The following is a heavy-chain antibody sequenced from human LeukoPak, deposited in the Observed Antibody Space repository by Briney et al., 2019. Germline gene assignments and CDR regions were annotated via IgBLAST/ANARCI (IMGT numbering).Heavy chain of an antibody. V-gene: IGHV1-2*02. J-gene: IGHJ4*02. D-gene: IGHD2-15*01. CDR1: GYTLTGYY. Sequence: ASVKVSCKASGYTLTGYYIHWVRQAPGQGLEWMGWINPNSGDTNNAQKFQGRVTMTRDTSISTAYMELNRLTSDDTAVYYCAREEGSYPESLDYWGQGTLVTVSS. CDR2: INPNSGDT. CDR3: AREEGSYPESLDY.